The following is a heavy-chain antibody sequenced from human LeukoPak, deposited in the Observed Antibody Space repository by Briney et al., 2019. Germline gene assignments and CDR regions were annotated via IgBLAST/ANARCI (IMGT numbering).Heavy chain of an antibody. D-gene: IGHD3-10*01. CDR1: GYXFTNFW. CDR2: IYPGNSDT. J-gene: IGHJ4*02. CDR3: ARGNYGSGSYYNVAFDF. V-gene: IGHV5-51*01. Sequence: GESLKISCNGSGYXFTNFWICWVRQMPGKGLEWMGIIYPGNSDTRYNPSFQGQVTISADKSISTAYLQWSSLKASDTAMYYCARGNYGSGSYYNVAFDFWGQGTLVTVSS.